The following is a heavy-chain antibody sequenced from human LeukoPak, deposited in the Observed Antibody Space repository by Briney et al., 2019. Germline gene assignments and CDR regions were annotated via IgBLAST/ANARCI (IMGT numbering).Heavy chain of an antibody. CDR1: GFTFSSYA. CDR3: ARDLPQRWLQFDYGMDV. D-gene: IGHD5-24*01. V-gene: IGHV3-30-3*01. Sequence: PGRSLRLSCAASGFTFSSYAMHWVRQAPGKGLEWVAVISYDGSNKYYADSVKGRFTISRDNSKNTLYLQMNSLRAEDTAVYYCARDLPQRWLQFDYGMDVWGQGTRSPSP. J-gene: IGHJ6*02. CDR2: ISYDGSNK.